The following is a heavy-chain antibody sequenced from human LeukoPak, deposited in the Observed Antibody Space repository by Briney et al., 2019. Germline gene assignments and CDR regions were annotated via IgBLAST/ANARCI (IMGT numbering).Heavy chain of an antibody. CDR1: GGSISSSSYY. D-gene: IGHD1-7*01. CDR2: IYYSGST. J-gene: IGHJ4*02. Sequence: PSETLSLTCTVSGGSISSSSYYWGWIRQPPGKGLEWIGSIYYSGSTYYNPSLKSRVTISVDTSKNQFPLKLSSVTAADTAVYYCARKRASWNYAPYHDYWGQGTLVTVSS. CDR3: ARKRASWNYAPYHDY. V-gene: IGHV4-39*01.